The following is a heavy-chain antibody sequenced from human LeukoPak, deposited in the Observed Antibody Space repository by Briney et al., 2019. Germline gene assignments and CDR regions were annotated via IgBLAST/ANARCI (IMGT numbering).Heavy chain of an antibody. V-gene: IGHV4-39*07. CDR1: GGSISSSCYC. CDR2: IYYSGST. J-gene: IGHJ4*02. D-gene: IGHD3-3*01. Sequence: SETLSLTCTVSGGSISSSCYCWGWIRQPPGKGLEWIGSIYYSGSTYYNPSLKSRVTISVDTSKNQFSLKLNSVTAADTAVYYCARGDQYYDFWSGYYRGGGYYFDYWGQGTLVTVSS. CDR3: ARGDQYYDFWSGYYRGGGYYFDY.